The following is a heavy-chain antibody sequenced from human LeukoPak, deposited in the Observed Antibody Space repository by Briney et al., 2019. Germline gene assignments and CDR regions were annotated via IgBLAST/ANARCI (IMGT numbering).Heavy chain of an antibody. CDR2: IYYSGST. Sequence: SETLSLTCTVSGGSISSFYWSWIRQPPGKGLEYIGYIYYSGSTNYNPSLKSRVTISVDTSKNQFSLKLSSVTAADTAVYYCARLGHCFGSHCLDDYWGKGAPVTVSS. V-gene: IGHV4-59*01. CDR1: GGSISSFY. CDR3: ARLGHCFGSHCLDDY. D-gene: IGHD2-15*01. J-gene: IGHJ4*02.